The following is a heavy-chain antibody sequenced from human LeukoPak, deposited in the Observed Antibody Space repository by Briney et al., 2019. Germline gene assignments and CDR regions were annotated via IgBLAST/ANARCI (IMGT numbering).Heavy chain of an antibody. J-gene: IGHJ4*02. CDR2: ITPIFGTA. V-gene: IGHV1-69*13. D-gene: IGHD6-6*01. CDR1: GGTFSSYA. CDR3: ARDMYSSSSFSLDY. Sequence: VKVSCKASGGTFSSYAISWVRQAPGQGLEWMGGITPIFGTANYAQKFQGRVTITADESTSTAYMELSSLRSEDTAVYYCARDMYSSSSFSLDYWGQGTLVTVSS.